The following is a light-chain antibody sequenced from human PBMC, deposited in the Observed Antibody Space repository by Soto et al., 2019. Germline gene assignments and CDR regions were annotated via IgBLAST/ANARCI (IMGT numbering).Light chain of an antibody. CDR3: AAWDDSLNGMV. V-gene: IGLV1-44*01. CDR2: SDN. Sequence: QSALTQPPSASGTPGQRVTISCSGSSSNIGRNTVNWYQQLPGTAPKLLIYSDNQRPSGVPDRFSVSKSGTSVSLAISGLQSDDEADYYCAAWDDSLNGMVFGGGTKLTVL. J-gene: IGLJ2*01. CDR1: SSNIGRNT.